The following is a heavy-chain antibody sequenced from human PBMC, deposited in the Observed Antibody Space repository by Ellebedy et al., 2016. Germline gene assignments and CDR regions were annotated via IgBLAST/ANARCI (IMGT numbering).Heavy chain of an antibody. CDR2: VYYSGST. V-gene: IGHV4-39*01. J-gene: IGHJ4*02. CDR3: ARQRDQVRGWHMDN. CDR1: GGSVYSSSYF. Sequence: SETLSLTCTVSGGSVYSSSYFWGWIRQPSGTGLEWIGSVYYSGSTYYNPSLGSRVTISVDTSKNQFSLKLSSVTAAATAVYYCARQRDQVRGWHMDNWGQGTLVTVSS. D-gene: IGHD3-10*01.